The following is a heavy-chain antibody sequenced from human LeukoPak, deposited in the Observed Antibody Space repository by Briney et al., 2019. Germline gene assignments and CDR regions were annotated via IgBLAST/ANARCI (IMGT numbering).Heavy chain of an antibody. CDR2: ISSSRSYI. CDR1: GFTFSSYS. D-gene: IGHD6-13*01. J-gene: IGHJ4*02. V-gene: IGHV3-21*01. Sequence: PGGSLRLSCAASGFTFSSYSMNWVRQAPGKGLEWVSFISSSRSYIYYADSVKGRFTISRDNAKNSLYLQMNSLRAEDTAVYHCARFIAAPYYFDYWGRGTLVTVSS. CDR3: ARFIAAPYYFDY.